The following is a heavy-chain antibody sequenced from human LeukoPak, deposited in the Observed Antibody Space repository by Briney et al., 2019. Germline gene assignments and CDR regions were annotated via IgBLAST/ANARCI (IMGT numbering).Heavy chain of an antibody. CDR2: IYTSGST. Sequence: PPETLSLTCTVSGGSISSYYWSWIRQPAGKGLEWIGRIYTSGSTNYNPSLKSRVTMSVDTSKTQCSLKLSSVTAADTAVYYCARERVYYYYGMDVWGQGTTVTVSS. CDR3: ARERVYYYYGMDV. CDR1: GGSISSYY. J-gene: IGHJ6*02. V-gene: IGHV4-4*07.